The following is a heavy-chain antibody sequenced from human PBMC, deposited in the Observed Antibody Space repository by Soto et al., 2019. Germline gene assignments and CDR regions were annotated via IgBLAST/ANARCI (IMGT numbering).Heavy chain of an antibody. CDR3: ARPGRDWGSLEY. J-gene: IGHJ4*02. CDR2: IYYSGST. CDR1: GGSVSSGSYY. V-gene: IGHV4-61*01. Sequence: SETLSLTCTVSGGSVSSGSYYWSWIRQPPGKGLEWIGYIYYSGSTNYNPSLKSRVTISVDTSKNQFSLTLNSVTAADTAVYYCARPGRDWGSLEYWGQGTRVTVSS. D-gene: IGHD7-27*01.